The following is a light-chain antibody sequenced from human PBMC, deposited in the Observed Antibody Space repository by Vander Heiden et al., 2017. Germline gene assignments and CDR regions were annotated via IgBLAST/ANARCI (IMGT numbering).Light chain of an antibody. CDR2: EVS. CDR3: MSYAGSNTLV. CDR1: SSDVGKYNY. Sequence: QSALTQPPSASGSPGPSVTISCTGTSSDVGKYNYVSWYQQHPGKAPKLLIYEVSKRPSGVPDRFSGSKSGNTASLTVSGLQPEDEADYYCMSYAGSNTLVFGGGTKLTVL. J-gene: IGLJ2*01. V-gene: IGLV2-8*01.